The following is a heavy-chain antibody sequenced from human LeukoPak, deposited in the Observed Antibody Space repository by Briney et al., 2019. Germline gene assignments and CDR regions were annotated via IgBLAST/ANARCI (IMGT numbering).Heavy chain of an antibody. CDR2: ISQFGST. Sequence: ASETLSLTCDVLGVPFSGYYWSWIRQPPGRRLEWIGEISQFGSTDYNPSLKSRVTISVDTSRGRFSLKVTSVTAADTAVYYCARGGHSNHDPFDYWGQGTLVTVSS. CDR1: GVPFSGYY. J-gene: IGHJ4*02. D-gene: IGHD4-11*01. V-gene: IGHV4-34*01. CDR3: ARGGHSNHDPFDY.